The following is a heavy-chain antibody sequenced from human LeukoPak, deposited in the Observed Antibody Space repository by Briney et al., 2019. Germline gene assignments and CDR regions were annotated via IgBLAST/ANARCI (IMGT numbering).Heavy chain of an antibody. Sequence: GGSLRLSCAASGFTFSSYSMNWVRQAPGKGLEWVSYISSSSSTIYYADSVKGRFTISRDNAKNSLHLQMNSLRDEDTAVYYCARERIVGATLGDYWGQGTLVTVSS. D-gene: IGHD1-26*01. CDR3: ARERIVGATLGDY. CDR2: ISSSSSTI. V-gene: IGHV3-48*02. J-gene: IGHJ4*02. CDR1: GFTFSSYS.